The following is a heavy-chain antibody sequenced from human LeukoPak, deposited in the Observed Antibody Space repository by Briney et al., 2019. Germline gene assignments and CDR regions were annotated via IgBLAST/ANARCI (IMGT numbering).Heavy chain of an antibody. J-gene: IGHJ4*02. CDR1: GFTFSSYS. D-gene: IGHD3-22*01. Sequence: GGSLRLSCAASGFTFSSYSMNWVRQAPGKGLEWGSYISGSSTIYYADSVKGRFTISRDNGKNTLYLQMNSLRAEDTAVYYCARGSTYYDSSGQVPFDYWGQGTLVTVSS. CDR3: ARGSTYYDSSGQVPFDY. V-gene: IGHV3-48*01. CDR2: ISGSSTI.